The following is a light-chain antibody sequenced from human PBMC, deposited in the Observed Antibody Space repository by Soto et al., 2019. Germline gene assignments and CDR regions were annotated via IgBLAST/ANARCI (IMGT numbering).Light chain of an antibody. J-gene: IGKJ1*01. CDR1: RGISSN. V-gene: IGKV3-15*01. CDR2: DAS. CDR3: PQVYEFLLRR. Sequence: VLKKSPATLSVNQGERATLSCRASRGISSNLAWYQQKPGQAPRLLIYDASTRATGIPARFSGSGSGTEITLTIIILLHEEVAVGYWPQVYEFLLRRFGQ.